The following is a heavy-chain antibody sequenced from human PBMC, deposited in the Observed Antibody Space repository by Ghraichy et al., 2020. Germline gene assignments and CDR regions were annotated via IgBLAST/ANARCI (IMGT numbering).Heavy chain of an antibody. J-gene: IGHJ3*02. V-gene: IGHV3-30-3*01. CDR3: ARAMVVVVPAAI. CDR1: GFTFSSYA. Sequence: GGSLRLSCAASGFTFSSYAMHWVRQAPGKGLEWVAVISYDGSNKYYAGSVKGRFTISRDNSKNTLYLQMNSLRAEDTAVYYCARAMVVVVPAAIWGQGTMVTVSS. D-gene: IGHD2-2*01. CDR2: ISYDGSNK.